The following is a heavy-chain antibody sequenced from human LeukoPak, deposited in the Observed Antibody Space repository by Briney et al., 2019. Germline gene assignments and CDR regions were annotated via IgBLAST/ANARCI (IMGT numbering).Heavy chain of an antibody. CDR2: INHSGST. J-gene: IGHJ4*02. CDR1: GGSFSGYY. CDR3: ARMESLRRLNRSFDY. V-gene: IGHV4-34*01. D-gene: IGHD4-17*01. Sequence: PSETLSLTCAVYGGSFSGYYWSWIRQPPGKGLEWIGEINHSGSTNYNPSLKSRVTISVDTSKNQFSLKLSSVTAADTAVYYCARMESLRRLNRSFDYWGQGTLVTVSS.